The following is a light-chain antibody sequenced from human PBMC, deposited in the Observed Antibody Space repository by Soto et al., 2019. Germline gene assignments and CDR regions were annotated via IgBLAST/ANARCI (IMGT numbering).Light chain of an antibody. Sequence: EIVLTQSPGTLSLSPGERATLSCRASQSVSSNYLAWYQQKPGQAPRLLIYGASIRATGLPDRFSGSGSGTYFPLTISRLEPEDFAVYYCQQYGSSYTFGQGTKLEIK. CDR2: GAS. CDR3: QQYGSSYT. J-gene: IGKJ2*01. CDR1: QSVSSNY. V-gene: IGKV3-20*01.